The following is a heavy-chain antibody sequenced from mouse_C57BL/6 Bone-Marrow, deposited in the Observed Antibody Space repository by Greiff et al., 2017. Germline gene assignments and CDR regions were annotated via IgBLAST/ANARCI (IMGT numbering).Heavy chain of an antibody. J-gene: IGHJ2*01. Sequence: EVTLVGSGGGLVKPGGSLKLSCAASGFTFSDYGMHWVRQAPEKGLEWVAYISSGSSTIYYADTVKGRFTISRDNAKNTLFLQMTSLRSEDTAMYYCARMNYGGDFDYWGQGTTLTVSS. D-gene: IGHD1-2*01. V-gene: IGHV5-17*01. CDR1: GFTFSDYG. CDR3: ARMNYGGDFDY. CDR2: ISSGSSTI.